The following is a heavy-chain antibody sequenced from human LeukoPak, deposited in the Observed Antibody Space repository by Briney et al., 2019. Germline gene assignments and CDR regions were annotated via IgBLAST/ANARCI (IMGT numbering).Heavy chain of an antibody. D-gene: IGHD6-25*01. CDR1: GFTFSIYA. CDR2: ISGSGGST. J-gene: IGHJ3*02. CDR3: ARRSAAKDAFDI. Sequence: TGGSLRLSCATSGFTFSIYAMTWVRQAPGKGLEWVSTISGSGGSTYYADSVKGRFTISRDNAKNTLYLQMNSLRAEDTAVYYCARRSAAKDAFDIWGQGTMVTVSS. V-gene: IGHV3-23*01.